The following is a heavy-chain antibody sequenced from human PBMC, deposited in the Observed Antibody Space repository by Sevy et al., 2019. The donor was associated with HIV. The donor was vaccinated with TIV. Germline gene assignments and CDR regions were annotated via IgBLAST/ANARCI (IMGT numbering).Heavy chain of an antibody. CDR2: ISYAGSNK. V-gene: IGHV3-30*18. Sequence: GGSLRLSCAASGFTFGSYGMHWVRQAPGKGLEWVAVISYAGSNKYYADSVKGRFTISRDNSKNTLYLQMNSLRAEDTAVYYCAKELWSPDDDWFDPWGQGTLVTVSS. J-gene: IGHJ5*02. CDR1: GFTFGSYG. D-gene: IGHD3-10*01. CDR3: AKELWSPDDDWFDP.